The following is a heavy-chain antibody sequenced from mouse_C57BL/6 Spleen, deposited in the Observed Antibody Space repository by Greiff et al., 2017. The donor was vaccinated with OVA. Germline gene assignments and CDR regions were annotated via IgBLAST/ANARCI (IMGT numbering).Heavy chain of an antibody. J-gene: IGHJ1*03. V-gene: IGHV1-64*01. D-gene: IGHD1-1*01. CDR3: ARSGVVEYFDV. CDR2: IHPNSGST. CDR1: GYTFTSYW. Sequence: VQLQQPGAELVKPGASVKLSCKASGYTFTSYWMHWVKQRPGQGLEWIGMIHPNSGSTNYNEKFKNKATLTVDKSSSTSYMQLSSLTSEDSAVYYCARSGVVEYFDVWGTGTTVTVSS.